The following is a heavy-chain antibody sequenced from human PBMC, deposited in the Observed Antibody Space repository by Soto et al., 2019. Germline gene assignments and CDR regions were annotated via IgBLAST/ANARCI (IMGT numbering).Heavy chain of an antibody. D-gene: IGHD3-9*01. CDR3: ARDTRRSYDILTGYEYYFDY. J-gene: IGHJ4*02. CDR1: GGSISSGDYY. V-gene: IGHV4-30-4*01. Sequence: TLSLTCTVSGGSISSGDYYWSWIRQPPGKGLEWIGYIYYSGSTYYNPSLKSRVTISVDTSKNQFSLKLSSVTAADTAVYYCARDTRRSYDILTGYEYYFDYWGQGTLVTVSS. CDR2: IYYSGST.